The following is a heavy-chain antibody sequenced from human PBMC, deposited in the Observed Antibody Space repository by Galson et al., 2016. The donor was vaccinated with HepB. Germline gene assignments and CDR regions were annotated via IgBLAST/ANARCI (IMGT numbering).Heavy chain of an antibody. CDR1: GFTFSSYA. CDR3: ARVLTTVVTHFDLGFVDSFDY. D-gene: IGHD4-23*01. V-gene: IGHV3-30-3*01. Sequence: RSLRLSCAASGFTFSSYAMHWVRQAPGKGLEWVAVISYDGSNKYYADSVKGRFTISRDNSKNTLYLQMNSLRAEDTSVYYCARVLTTVVTHFDLGFVDSFDYWGQGTLVTGSS. CDR2: ISYDGSNK. J-gene: IGHJ4*02.